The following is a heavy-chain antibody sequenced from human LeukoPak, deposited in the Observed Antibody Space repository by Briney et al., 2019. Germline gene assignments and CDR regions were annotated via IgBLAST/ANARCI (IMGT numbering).Heavy chain of an antibody. CDR1: GGSFSGYY. CDR3: ARGLGYCSSTSCHGY. CDR2: INHSGST. V-gene: IGHV4-34*01. Sequence: PSETLSLTCAVYGGSFSGYYWSWIPQPPGKGLEWIGEINHSGSTNYNPSLKSRVTISVDTSKNQFSLKLSSVTAADTAVYYCARGLGYCSSTSCHGYWGQGTLVTVSS. D-gene: IGHD2-2*01. J-gene: IGHJ4*02.